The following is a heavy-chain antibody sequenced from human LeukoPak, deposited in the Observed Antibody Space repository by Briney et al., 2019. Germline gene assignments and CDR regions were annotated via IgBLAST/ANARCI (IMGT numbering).Heavy chain of an antibody. J-gene: IGHJ3*01. Sequence: PGGSLRLSCAASNFAFSTYAMTWVRQTPGQGLAWVSSISVLGFDTSYADSVKGRFTISRDNSQSTLFLQMNSLRAEDTAVYYCTKDPNGDYVGAFDFWGQGTMVTVSS. V-gene: IGHV3-23*01. CDR3: TKDPNGDYVGAFDF. D-gene: IGHD4-17*01. CDR1: NFAFSTYA. CDR2: ISVLGFDT.